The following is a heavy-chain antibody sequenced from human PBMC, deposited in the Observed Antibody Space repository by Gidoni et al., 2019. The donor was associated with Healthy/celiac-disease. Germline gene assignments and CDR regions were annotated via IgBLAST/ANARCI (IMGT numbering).Heavy chain of an antibody. CDR3: ARIYSSSWYGAFDI. CDR1: GGSISSYY. D-gene: IGHD6-13*01. Sequence: QVQLQESGPGLATPSETLSLTCTVSGGSISSYYWSWIRQPAGKGLEWIGRIYTSGSTNYNPSLKSRVTMSVDTSKNQFSLKLSSVTAADTAVYYCARIYSSSWYGAFDIWGQGTMVTVSS. J-gene: IGHJ3*02. CDR2: IYTSGST. V-gene: IGHV4-4*07.